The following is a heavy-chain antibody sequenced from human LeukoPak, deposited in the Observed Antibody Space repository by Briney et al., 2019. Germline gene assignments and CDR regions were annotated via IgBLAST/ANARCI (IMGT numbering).Heavy chain of an antibody. CDR3: ARVPAAHFDY. J-gene: IGHJ4*02. Sequence: PGGSLRLSCAASGFTVSSNYMSWVRQAPGKGLEWVSVIYSGGSTYYADSVKGRFTIPRDNSKNTLYLQMNSLRAEDTAVYYCARVPAAHFDYWGQGTLVTVSS. CDR2: IYSGGST. V-gene: IGHV3-53*01. CDR1: GFTVSSNY. D-gene: IGHD2-15*01.